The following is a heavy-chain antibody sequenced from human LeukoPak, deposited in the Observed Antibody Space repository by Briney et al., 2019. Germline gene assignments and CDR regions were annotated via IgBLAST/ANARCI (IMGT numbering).Heavy chain of an antibody. CDR1: GGSFSGYY. J-gene: IGHJ4*02. CDR2: INHSGST. D-gene: IGHD3-10*01. CDR3: ARWGYGSGLNFDY. V-gene: IGHV4-34*01. Sequence: PSETLSLTCAVYGGSFSGYYWSWIRQPPGKGLEWIGEINHSGSTNYNPSLKSRVTISVDTSKNQFSLKLSSVTAADTAVYYCARWGYGSGLNFDYWGQGTLVTVSS.